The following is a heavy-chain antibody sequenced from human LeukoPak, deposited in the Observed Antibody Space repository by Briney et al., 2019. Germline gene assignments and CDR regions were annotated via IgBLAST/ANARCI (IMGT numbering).Heavy chain of an antibody. CDR1: GGSISNYV. D-gene: IGHD6-13*01. Sequence: SETLSLTCTVSGGSISNYVWSWIRQPPGKGLEWIGSIYHSGTTYYNPSLKSRLTISVDTSMNLFSLKLSSVTAADTAVYYCARVTGYMTEDYFDYWGQGTLITVSS. CDR2: IYHSGTT. CDR3: ARVTGYMTEDYFDY. J-gene: IGHJ4*02. V-gene: IGHV4-59*01.